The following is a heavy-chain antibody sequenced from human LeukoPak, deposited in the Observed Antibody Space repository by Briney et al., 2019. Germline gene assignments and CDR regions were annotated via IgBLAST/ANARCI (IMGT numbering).Heavy chain of an antibody. J-gene: IGHJ4*02. D-gene: IGHD1-14*01. CDR3: ARGGITRCAPFDY. CDR2: IYPGDSET. CDR1: GYNFTRYW. V-gene: IGHV5-51*01. Sequence: GESLKISCKGSGYNFTRYWIGWVRQMPGKGLEWMGIIYPGDSETRYSPSFQDHVTISADESIRTAYLQWSSLKASDTTMYYCARGGITRCAPFDYWGQGALVTVSS.